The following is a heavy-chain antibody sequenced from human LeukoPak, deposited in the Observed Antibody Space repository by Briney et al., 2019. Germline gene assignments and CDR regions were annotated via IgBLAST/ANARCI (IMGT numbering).Heavy chain of an antibody. CDR1: GFTFSSYG. Sequence: GGSLRLSCAASGFTFSSYGMHWVRQAPGKGLEWVAVISYDGSNKYYADSVKGRFTISRDNSKNTLYLQMNSLRAEDTAVYYCAKDADSNGKYYYYYYYMDVWGKGTTVTVSS. V-gene: IGHV3-30*18. J-gene: IGHJ6*03. D-gene: IGHD4-11*01. CDR3: AKDADSNGKYYYYYYYMDV. CDR2: ISYDGSNK.